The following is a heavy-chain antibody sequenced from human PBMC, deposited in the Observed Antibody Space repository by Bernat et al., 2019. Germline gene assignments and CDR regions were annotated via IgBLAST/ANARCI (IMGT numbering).Heavy chain of an antibody. CDR3: AREVAKDIVVVVGATGLDY. CDR2: ISSSSSSHK. D-gene: IGHD2-15*01. CDR1: GFTFSDYN. J-gene: IGHJ4*02. Sequence: EVQLVESGGGLVKPGGSLRLSCAASGFTFSDYNMNWVRQAPGKGLEWVSSISSSSSSHKSYADAVKGRFTISRDNAKNSLYLQMNSLRAEDTAVYHCAREVAKDIVVVVGATGLDYWGQGTLVTVSS. V-gene: IGHV3-21*01.